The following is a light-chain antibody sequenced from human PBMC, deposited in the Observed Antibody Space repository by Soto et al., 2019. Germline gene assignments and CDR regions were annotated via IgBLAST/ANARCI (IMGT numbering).Light chain of an antibody. CDR2: GNS. J-gene: IGLJ2*01. V-gene: IGLV1-40*01. CDR3: QSYDSSRLEVV. Sequence: QSVLTQPPSVSGAPGQRVTLSCTGSSSNIGAGYDVHWYQQLPGTAPKLLIYGNSNRPSGVPDRFSGSKSGTSASLAITGLQAEDEADYYCQSYDSSRLEVVFGGGTKLTVL. CDR1: SSNIGAGYD.